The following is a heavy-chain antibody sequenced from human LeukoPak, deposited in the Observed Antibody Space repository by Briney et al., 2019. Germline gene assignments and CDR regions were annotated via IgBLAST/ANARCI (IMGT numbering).Heavy chain of an antibody. Sequence: PGGSLRLSCAASGFTFSSYSMNWVRQAPGKGLEWVSSISSSSYIYYADSVKGRFTISRDNAKNSLYLQMNSLRAEDTAVYYCARAPDYGGYGFGGMDVWGQGTTVTVSS. CDR1: GFTFSSYS. D-gene: IGHD4-17*01. V-gene: IGHV3-21*01. CDR3: ARAPDYGGYGFGGMDV. J-gene: IGHJ6*02. CDR2: ISSSSYI.